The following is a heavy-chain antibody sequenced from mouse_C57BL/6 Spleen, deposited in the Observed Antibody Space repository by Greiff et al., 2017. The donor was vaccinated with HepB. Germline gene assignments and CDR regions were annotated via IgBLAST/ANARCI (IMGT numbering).Heavy chain of an antibody. CDR2: IDPSDSET. CDR3: AGSDSNYERFAY. CDR1: GYTFTSYW. J-gene: IGHJ3*01. Sequence: VQLQQPGAELVRPGSSVKLSCKASGYTFTSYWMHWVKQRPIQGLEWIGNIDPSDSETHYNQKFKDKATLTVDKSSSTAYMQLSSLTSEDSAVYYCAGSDSNYERFAYWGQGTLVTVSA. V-gene: IGHV1-52*01. D-gene: IGHD2-5*01.